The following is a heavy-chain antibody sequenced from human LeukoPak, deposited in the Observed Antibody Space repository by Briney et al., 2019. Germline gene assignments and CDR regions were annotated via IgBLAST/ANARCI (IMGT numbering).Heavy chain of an antibody. Sequence: GGSLRLSCAASGFTFSSYAMSWVRQAPGNGLEWVSAISGSGGSTYNADSMKGRFTISRDNSKNTLYLQMNSLRAEDTAVYYCAKPKLAGNWFDPWGQGTLVTVSS. V-gene: IGHV3-23*01. D-gene: IGHD6-6*01. CDR3: AKPKLAGNWFDP. CDR2: ISGSGGST. J-gene: IGHJ5*02. CDR1: GFTFSSYA.